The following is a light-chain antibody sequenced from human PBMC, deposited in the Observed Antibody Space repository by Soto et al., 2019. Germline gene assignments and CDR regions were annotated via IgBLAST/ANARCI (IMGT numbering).Light chain of an antibody. CDR3: SSYTGRSTRF. CDR1: SSDFGGYNY. J-gene: IGLJ1*01. CDR2: EVS. Sequence: QSALTQPASVSGSPGQSITISCTGTSSDFGGYNYVSWYQHHPGKAPKLIIYEVSNRPSGVSNRFPGSKSGNTASLTISGLQAEDEADYYCSSYTGRSTRFFGTGTKVTVL. V-gene: IGLV2-14*01.